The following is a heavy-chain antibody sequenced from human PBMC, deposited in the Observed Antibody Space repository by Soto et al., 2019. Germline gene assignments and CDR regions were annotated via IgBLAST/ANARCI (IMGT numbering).Heavy chain of an antibody. J-gene: IGHJ4*02. CDR2: IKQDGSEK. CDR1: GFTFSSYW. D-gene: IGHD2-15*01. CDR3: ARDIAREDIVTIWTSYFDY. V-gene: IGHV3-7*01. Sequence: EVQLVESGGGLVQPGGSLRLSCAASGFTFSSYWMNWVRQAPGKGLEWVANIKQDGSEKYYVDSVKGRFTISRDNAKNSLYLQMNGLGAEDTAVYYCARDIAREDIVTIWTSYFDYWGGGALVTVS.